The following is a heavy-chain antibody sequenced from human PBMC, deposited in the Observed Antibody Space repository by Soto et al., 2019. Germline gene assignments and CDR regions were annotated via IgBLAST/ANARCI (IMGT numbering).Heavy chain of an antibody. CDR1: GYTFSTYA. CDR3: PSGNNHSVFEY. Sequence: ASVPVSFKASGYTFSTYAMHGVGQAPRQRLEWMGWINAGNGNTKSSQNFQGRVTITRDTSASTAYMALSSLRSEDTAVYYCPSGNNHSVFEYWGQRRLVKVSS. V-gene: IGHV1-3*01. CDR2: INAGNGNT. D-gene: IGHD2-8*01. J-gene: IGHJ4*02.